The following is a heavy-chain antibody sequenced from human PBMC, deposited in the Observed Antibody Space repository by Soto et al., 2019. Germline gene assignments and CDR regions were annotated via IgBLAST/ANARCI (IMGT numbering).Heavy chain of an antibody. CDR1: GFIFNSYA. CDR3: AKGISESASEEDY. D-gene: IGHD2-21*01. V-gene: IGHV3-23*01. CDR2: ISGSGTVK. J-gene: IGHJ4*02. Sequence: SLRLSCTASGFIFNSYAMSWVRQAPGKGLEWVSSISGSGTVKYYGDSVKGRVTISRDNSKNTVYLQLNSLRAEDTAIYYCAKGISESASEEDYWGQGTVVTVSS.